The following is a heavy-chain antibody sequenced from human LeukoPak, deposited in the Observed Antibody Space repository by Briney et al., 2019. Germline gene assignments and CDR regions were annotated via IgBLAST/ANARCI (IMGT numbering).Heavy chain of an antibody. CDR3: AREDEVSKKPFDY. CDR2: TIPIFGIA. Sequence: SVKVSCKASGGTFSSYAISWVRQAPGQGLEWMGRTIPIFGIANYAQKFQGRVTITADKSTSTAYMELSSLRSEDTAVYYCAREDEVSKKPFDYWGQGTLVTVSS. V-gene: IGHV1-69*04. D-gene: IGHD1-14*01. J-gene: IGHJ4*02. CDR1: GGTFSSYA.